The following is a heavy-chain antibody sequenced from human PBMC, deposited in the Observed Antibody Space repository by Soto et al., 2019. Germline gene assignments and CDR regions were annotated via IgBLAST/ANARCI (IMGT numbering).Heavy chain of an antibody. Sequence: ASVKVSCKASGYTFTSYGISWVRQAPGQGLEWMGWISAYNGNTNYAQKLQGRVTMITDTSTSTAYMELRSLRSDDTAVYYCARDSWNYDFWSGYFPGHYYYMDVWGKGTTVTVSS. CDR1: GYTFTSYG. V-gene: IGHV1-18*01. CDR2: ISAYNGNT. J-gene: IGHJ6*03. D-gene: IGHD3-3*01. CDR3: ARDSWNYDFWSGYFPGHYYYMDV.